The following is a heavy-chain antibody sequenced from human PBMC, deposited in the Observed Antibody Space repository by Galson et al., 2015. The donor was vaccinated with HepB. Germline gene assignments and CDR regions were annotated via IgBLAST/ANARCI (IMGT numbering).Heavy chain of an antibody. J-gene: IGHJ5*02. D-gene: IGHD4-17*01. Sequence: SLRLSCAASGFTVSSNYMSWVRQAPGKGLEWVSAIYSGGSIYYADSVKGRFTISRDNSKNTLYLQMNSLRAEDTAVYYCARGPYGKLGFDPWGQGTLVTVSS. V-gene: IGHV3-53*01. CDR3: ARGPYGKLGFDP. CDR1: GFTVSSNY. CDR2: IYSGGSI.